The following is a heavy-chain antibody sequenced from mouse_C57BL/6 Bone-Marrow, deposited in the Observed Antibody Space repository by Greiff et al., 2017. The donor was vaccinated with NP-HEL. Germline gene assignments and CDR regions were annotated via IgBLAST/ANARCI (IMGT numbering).Heavy chain of an antibody. Sequence: QVQLQQSGAELVRPGASVTLSCKASGYTFTDYEMHWVKQTPVHGLEWIGAIDPETGGTADNQKFKGKAILTADKSSSTAYMELRSLTSEDSAVYDCTRGGYWYCDVWGTGTTVTVSS. CDR1: GYTFTDYE. CDR2: IDPETGGT. V-gene: IGHV1-15*01. CDR3: TRGGYWYCDV. J-gene: IGHJ1*03.